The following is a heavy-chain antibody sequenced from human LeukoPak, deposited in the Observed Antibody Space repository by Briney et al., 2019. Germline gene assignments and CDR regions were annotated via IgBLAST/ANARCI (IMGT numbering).Heavy chain of an antibody. CDR2: IYYSGST. V-gene: IGHV4-31*03. J-gene: IGHJ4*02. Sequence: PSETLSLTCTVSGGSISSGGYYWCWIRQHPGKGLEWIGYIYYSGSTYYNPSLKSRVTISVDTSKNQFSLKLSSVTAADTAVYYCAATAPGIAAAGTYTQFNYWGQGTLVTVSS. CDR3: AATAPGIAAAGTYTQFNY. CDR1: GGSISSGGYY. D-gene: IGHD6-13*01.